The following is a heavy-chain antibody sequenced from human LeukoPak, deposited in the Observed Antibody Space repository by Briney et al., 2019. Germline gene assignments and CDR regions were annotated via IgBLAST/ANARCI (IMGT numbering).Heavy chain of an antibody. J-gene: IGHJ3*02. CDR2: IYYSGST. V-gene: IGHV4-59*01. D-gene: IGHD3-22*01. CDR1: DGSISSYY. CDR3: ARSWYYYDSSGYYDNAFDI. Sequence: PSETLSLTCTVSDGSISSYYWSWIRQPPGKGLEWIGYIYYSGSTNYNPSLKSRVTISVDTSKNQFSLKLSSVTAADTAVYYCARSWYYYDSSGYYDNAFDIWGQGTMVTVSS.